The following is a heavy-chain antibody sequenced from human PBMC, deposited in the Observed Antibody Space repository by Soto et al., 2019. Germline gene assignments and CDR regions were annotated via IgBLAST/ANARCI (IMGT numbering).Heavy chain of an antibody. CDR1: GFTFSSYG. V-gene: IGHV3-33*01. CDR3: VQSPMTVAGRGRGY. CDR2: IWYDGSNK. J-gene: IGHJ4*02. D-gene: IGHD6-19*01. Sequence: GSLRLSCAASGFTFSSYGMHWVRQAPGKGLEWVAVIWYDGSNKYYADSVKGRFTISRDNSKNTLYLQMNSLRAEDTAVYFCVQSPMTVAGRGRGYWGQGILVTVSS.